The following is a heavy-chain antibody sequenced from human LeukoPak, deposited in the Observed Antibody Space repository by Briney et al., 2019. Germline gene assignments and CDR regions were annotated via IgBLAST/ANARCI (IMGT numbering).Heavy chain of an antibody. V-gene: IGHV4-39*07. CDR2: TFYTGDT. CDR1: GDSVSSSTYY. Sequence: PSETLSLTCSVSGDSVSSSTYYWGWIRQPPGKGLEYIATTFYTGDTYYNPSLKSRVTISMDTSKDQFSLKLGSVTAADTAVYYCARDPNYYDSSGYWGYFVYWGQGTLVTVSS. D-gene: IGHD3-22*01. J-gene: IGHJ4*02. CDR3: ARDPNYYDSSGYWGYFVY.